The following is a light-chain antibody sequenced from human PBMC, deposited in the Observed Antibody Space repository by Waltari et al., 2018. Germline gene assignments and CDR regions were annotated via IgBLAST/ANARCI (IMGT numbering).Light chain of an antibody. CDR1: QNINTY. V-gene: IGKV1-5*03. CDR3: QQYNGYIYT. CDR2: EAS. Sequence: DIQMTQSPSTLSASVGDRVTITCRASQNINTYLAWYQQKPGKAPKLLIYEASSLETGVPSRFSGRGSGTEFTLTSRSLQPDDFATYYCQQYNGYIYTFGQGTRLEI. J-gene: IGKJ2*01.